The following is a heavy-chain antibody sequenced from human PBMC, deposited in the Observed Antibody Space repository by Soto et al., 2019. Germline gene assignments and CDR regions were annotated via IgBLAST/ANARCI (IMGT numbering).Heavy chain of an antibody. D-gene: IGHD1-26*01. CDR1: GGSIYSSNW. Sequence: QVQLQESGPGLVKPSGTLSLTCAVSGGSIYSSNWWTWVRQPPGKGLEWIGQIYHSGSTNYGPSLKSRVTISVDKSNNQFSLKVTSVTAADTAVYYCTRGWEPTDWGQGSLVTVSS. V-gene: IGHV4-4*02. CDR3: TRGWEPTD. J-gene: IGHJ4*02. CDR2: IYHSGST.